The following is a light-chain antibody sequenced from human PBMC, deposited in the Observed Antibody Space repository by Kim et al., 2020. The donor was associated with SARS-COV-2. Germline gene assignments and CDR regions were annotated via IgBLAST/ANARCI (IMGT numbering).Light chain of an antibody. V-gene: IGKV1-33*01. CDR3: QQYDYPPLT. CDR2: DAS. J-gene: IGKJ4*01. Sequence: ASVRDRVTITCRASQDINKFLNWYQQKPGKAPKLLIYDASSLETGVPSRFSGRGSGTDFAFTISSLQPEDVGTYYCQQYDYPPLTFGGGTKVDIK. CDR1: QDINKF.